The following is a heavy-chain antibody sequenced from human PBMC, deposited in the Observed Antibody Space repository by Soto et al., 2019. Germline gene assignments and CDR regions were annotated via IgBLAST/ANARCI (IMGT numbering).Heavy chain of an antibody. CDR2: ISSSGSAI. V-gene: IGHV3-11*01. CDR3: ARLRDYCSDGRCYSGYYYYMDV. CDR1: GFTFSDYY. D-gene: IGHD2-15*01. Sequence: QVQLVESGGGLVKPGGSLRFSCAASGFTFSDYYMTWIRQAPGKGLEWLLYISSSGSAIYYADSVKGRFTIPRDNAKNSLSLQVNSLRAEDTAVYYCARLRDYCSDGRCYSGYYYYMDVWGRGTTVTVSS. J-gene: IGHJ6*03.